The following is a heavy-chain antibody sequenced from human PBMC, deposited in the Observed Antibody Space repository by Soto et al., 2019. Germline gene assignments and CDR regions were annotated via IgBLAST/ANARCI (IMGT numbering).Heavy chain of an antibody. CDR2: IYYSGST. Sequence: SETLSLTCTVSGGSISSGGYYWSWIRQHPGKGLEWIGYIYYSGSTYYNPSLKSRVTISVDTSKNQFSLKLSSVTAADTAVYYCARDFTLSYGSVLAGMDVWGQGTKVTVSS. D-gene: IGHD4-17*01. J-gene: IGHJ6*02. CDR3: ARDFTLSYGSVLAGMDV. V-gene: IGHV4-31*03. CDR1: GGSISSGGYY.